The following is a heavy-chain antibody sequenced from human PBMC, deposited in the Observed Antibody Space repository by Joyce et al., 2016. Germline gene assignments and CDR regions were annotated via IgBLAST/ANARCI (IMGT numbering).Heavy chain of an antibody. CDR1: RGSISSGNYF. Sequence: QLQLQESGPGLVKPSQTLSLSSTVSRGSISSGNYFWSWIRQPAGKGLEWNGHIYTNGTTNYSPSLRSRVGMSIDTSKNQFSLRLTSVTAADTAIYYCAREGDTVTTFYYWGQGARVIVSS. D-gene: IGHD4-17*01. V-gene: IGHV4-61*02. CDR3: AREGDTVTTFYY. CDR2: IYTNGTT. J-gene: IGHJ4*02.